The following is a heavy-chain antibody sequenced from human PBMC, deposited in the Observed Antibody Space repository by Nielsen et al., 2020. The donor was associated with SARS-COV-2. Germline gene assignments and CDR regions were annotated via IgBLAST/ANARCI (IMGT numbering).Heavy chain of an antibody. CDR3: VRHYGYGYNYPFED. Sequence: SGPTLVKPTQTLTLTCTFSGFSLTTNKMRASWIRQPPGKALEWLARIDWDDDEFYSTSLETRLAISKDTSRNQVVLTMTNMDPADTATYYCVRHYGYGYNYPFEDWGKGTLVTVSS. CDR1: GFSLTTNKMR. V-gene: IGHV2-70*04. CDR2: IDWDDDE. J-gene: IGHJ4*02. D-gene: IGHD5-24*01.